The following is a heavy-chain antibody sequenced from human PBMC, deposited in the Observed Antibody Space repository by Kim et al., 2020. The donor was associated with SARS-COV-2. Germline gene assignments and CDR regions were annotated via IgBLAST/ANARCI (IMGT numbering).Heavy chain of an antibody. J-gene: IGHJ4*02. CDR3: VKVGYSKRSYYFDY. CDR2: ISSTGETT. D-gene: IGHD4-4*01. Sequence: GGSLRLSCSVSGFTFSTYNMHWVRQSPGRGLQYVAAISSTGETTYYVDSVKGRFTISRDNSRDTLYLQMSGLRPEDTAMYYCVKVGYSKRSYYFDYWGQGPLVRVCS. V-gene: IGHV3-64D*06. CDR1: GFTFSTYN.